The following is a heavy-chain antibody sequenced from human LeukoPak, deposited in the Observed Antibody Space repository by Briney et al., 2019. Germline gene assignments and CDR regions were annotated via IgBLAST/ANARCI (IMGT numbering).Heavy chain of an antibody. CDR1: GFTFSSYW. Sequence: GGSLRLSCAASGFTFSSYWMSWVRQAPGKGLEWVANIKQDGSEKYYVDSVKGRFTISRDNAKNSLYLQMNSLRAEDTAVYYCARVGVEYCSGGSCSHFDYWGQGNLVTVSS. CDR2: IKQDGSEK. D-gene: IGHD2-15*01. J-gene: IGHJ4*02. CDR3: ARVGVEYCSGGSCSHFDY. V-gene: IGHV3-7*01.